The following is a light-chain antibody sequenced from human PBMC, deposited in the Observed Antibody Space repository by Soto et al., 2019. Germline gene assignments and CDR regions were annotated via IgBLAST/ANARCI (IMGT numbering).Light chain of an antibody. CDR3: CSFRSSSTLI. Sequence: QSALTQPASVSGSPGQSVTISCTGTSSDVGTYLLVSWYQHHPGKPPKLMIYEGTKRPSGVSNRFSGSKSANTASLTISGLQAEDEADYYCCSFRSSSTLIFGGGTKLTVL. V-gene: IGLV2-23*01. CDR1: SSDVGTYLL. CDR2: EGT. J-gene: IGLJ2*01.